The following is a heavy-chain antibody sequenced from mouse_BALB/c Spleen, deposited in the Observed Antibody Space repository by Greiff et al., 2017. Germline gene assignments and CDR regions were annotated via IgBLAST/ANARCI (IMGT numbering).Heavy chain of an antibody. J-gene: IGHJ4*01. V-gene: IGHV1-5*01. CDR1: GYTFTSYW. D-gene: IGHD2-4*01. CDR2: IYPGNSDT. Sequence: EVQLQESGTVLARPGASVKMSCKASGYTFTSYWMHWVKQRPGQGLEWIGAIYPGNSDTSYNQKFKGKAKLTAVTSTSTAYMELSSLTNEDSAVYYCTRWDYDYDGVYAMDYWGQGTSVTVSS. CDR3: TRWDYDYDGVYAMDY.